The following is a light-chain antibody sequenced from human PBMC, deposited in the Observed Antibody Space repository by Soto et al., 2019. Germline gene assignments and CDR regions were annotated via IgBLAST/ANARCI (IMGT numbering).Light chain of an antibody. J-gene: IGKJ4*01. CDR3: QQYDSLPPT. CDR1: QDIKNY. Sequence: DLPMTQSPSSLSALVGDSITITCQASQDIKNYLNWYQHKPGKAPKLLIYDAFKSDTGVPSRFSGSGSGTDFTFTINNLQPEDIATYFCQQYDSLPPTFGGGTRV. CDR2: DAF. V-gene: IGKV1-33*01.